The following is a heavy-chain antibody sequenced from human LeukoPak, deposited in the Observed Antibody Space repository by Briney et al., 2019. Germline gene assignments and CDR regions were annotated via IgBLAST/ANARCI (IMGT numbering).Heavy chain of an antibody. V-gene: IGHV3-9*01. CDR3: ARDRVAAAGTLDY. CDR1: GFTFGDYA. J-gene: IGHJ4*02. D-gene: IGHD6-13*01. CDR2: INWDDGGI. Sequence: PGRSLRLSCAASGFTFGDYAMHWVRQAPGKGLEWVSGINWDDGGIVYAQSVRGRFTISRDNAKNSLYLQMNSLRAEDTAVYYCARDRVAAAGTLDYWGQGTLVTVSS.